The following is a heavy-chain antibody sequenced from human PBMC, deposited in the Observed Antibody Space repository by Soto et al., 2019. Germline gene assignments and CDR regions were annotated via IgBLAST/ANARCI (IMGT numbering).Heavy chain of an antibody. J-gene: IGHJ5*02. Sequence: QGQLQASGPGLVKPSGTLSLTCAVSGGYISSSNWWSWVRQPPGKGLEWIGEIYHSGSTNYHPSLKSRVTIAVDKSKNQSALKLSSVTAADTAVYYCASSQWLVRLEGYWFDPRGQGTLVTFSS. CDR3: ASSQWLVRLEGYWFDP. CDR2: IYHSGST. CDR1: GGYISSSNW. V-gene: IGHV4-4*02. D-gene: IGHD6-19*01.